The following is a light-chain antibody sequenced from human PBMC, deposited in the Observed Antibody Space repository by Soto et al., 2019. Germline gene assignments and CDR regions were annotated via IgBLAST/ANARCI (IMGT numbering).Light chain of an antibody. CDR1: SSDAGGYNY. J-gene: IGLJ3*02. V-gene: IGLV2-14*01. Sequence: QSALTQSASVSGSPGQSITISCTGTSSDAGGYNYVSWYQQLPGKAPKLMIYDVSNRPSGVSNRFSGSKSGNTASLMISGLQAEDEADYYCSSYTSSSTVVFGGGTKLTVL. CDR2: DVS. CDR3: SSYTSSSTVV.